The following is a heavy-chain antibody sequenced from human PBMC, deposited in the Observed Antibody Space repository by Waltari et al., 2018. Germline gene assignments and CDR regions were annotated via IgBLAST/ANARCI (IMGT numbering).Heavy chain of an antibody. V-gene: IGHV1-24*01. D-gene: IGHD3-22*01. CDR2: LVPEDGET. CDR1: GYTLTELS. J-gene: IGHJ2*01. CDR3: AAFDSSGYYYRHWYFDL. Sequence: QVQLVQSGAEVKKPGASVKVSCKVSGYTLTELSMHWVRQAPGKGLEWMGGLVPEDGETTYDQKFQGRGTMTEDTSTDTAYMELSSLRSEDTAVYYCAAFDSSGYYYRHWYFDLWGRGTLVTVSS.